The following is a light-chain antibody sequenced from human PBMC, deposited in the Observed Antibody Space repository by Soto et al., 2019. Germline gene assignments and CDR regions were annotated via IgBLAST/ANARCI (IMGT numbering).Light chain of an antibody. CDR1: QSVSRNY. CDR3: QQYGRTPLT. V-gene: IGKV3-20*01. Sequence: EIVMTQSPATLSVSPGERATLSCRASQSVSRNYLAWYQQKPGQAPRLLIYDASSRATGIPDRFSGSGSGADFTLTINRLEPEDFAVYFCQQYGRTPLTFGGGTKVDIK. CDR2: DAS. J-gene: IGKJ4*01.